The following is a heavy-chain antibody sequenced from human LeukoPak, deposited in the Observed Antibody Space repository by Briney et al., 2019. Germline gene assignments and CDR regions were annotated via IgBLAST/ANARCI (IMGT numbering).Heavy chain of an antibody. D-gene: IGHD5-24*01. CDR1: GFTFSNYG. J-gene: IGHJ4*02. V-gene: IGHV3-33*08. CDR3: ARAQGGDGYSY. CDR2: ISFDGSAK. Sequence: GRSLRLSCAASGFTFSNYGMHWVRQAPGKGLEWVSVISFDGSAKYYADSVKGRFTISRDNSKNTLYLQMNSLRAEDTAVYYCARAQGGDGYSYWGQGTLVTVSS.